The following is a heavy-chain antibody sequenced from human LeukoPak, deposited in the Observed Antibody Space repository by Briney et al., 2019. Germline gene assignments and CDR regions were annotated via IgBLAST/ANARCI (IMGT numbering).Heavy chain of an antibody. V-gene: IGHV3-23*01. Sequence: QPGGSLRLSCAASGFTFSNYAMSWVRQAPGKGLEWVSTISGSGGSTYYADSVKGRFTISRDNSKNTLYLQMSSLRAEDTAVYYCAKRPYDFWSGYFFDSWGQGTLVTVSS. CDR3: AKRPYDFWSGYFFDS. D-gene: IGHD3-3*01. J-gene: IGHJ4*02. CDR1: GFTFSNYA. CDR2: ISGSGGST.